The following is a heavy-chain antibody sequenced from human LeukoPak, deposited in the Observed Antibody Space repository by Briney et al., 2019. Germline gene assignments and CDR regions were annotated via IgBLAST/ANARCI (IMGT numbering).Heavy chain of an antibody. CDR1: GFTFSTYA. V-gene: IGHV3-23*01. CDR2: ISGGGGIT. D-gene: IGHD1-26*01. CDR3: ATQKPVSGSYYVFGY. J-gene: IGHJ4*02. Sequence: PGGSLRLSCAASGFTFSTYAMSWVRQAPGKGLEWVSVISGGGGITYYADSVKGRFTISRDNSKNTLYLQMNSLRAEDTAVYYCATQKPVSGSYYVFGYWGQGTLVTVSS.